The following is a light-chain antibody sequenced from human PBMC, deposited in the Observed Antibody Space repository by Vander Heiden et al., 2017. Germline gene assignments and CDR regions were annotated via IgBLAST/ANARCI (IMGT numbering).Light chain of an antibody. Sequence: AIRVTQSPSSFSASTGDRVTITCRTSQGINNFLAWYQQKPGKAPNLLIYAASTLQSGVPSRFSGSGSETDFTLTISCLQSEDFATYYCQQEDSYPHTFGQRTKLEIK. CDR3: QQEDSYPHT. J-gene: IGKJ2*01. V-gene: IGKV1-8*01. CDR1: QGINNF. CDR2: AAS.